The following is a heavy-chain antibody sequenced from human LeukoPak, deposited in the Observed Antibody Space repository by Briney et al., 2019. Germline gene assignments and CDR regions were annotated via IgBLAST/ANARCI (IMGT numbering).Heavy chain of an antibody. Sequence: SETLSLTCAVYGGSFSGYYWSWIRQPPGKGLEWIGEINHSGSTNYNPSLKSRVTISVDTSKNQFSLKLSSVTAADTAVYYCASGGSYYYGMDVWGQGTTVTVSS. CDR1: GGSFSGYY. CDR3: ASGGSYYYGMDV. J-gene: IGHJ6*02. CDR2: INHSGST. V-gene: IGHV4-34*01.